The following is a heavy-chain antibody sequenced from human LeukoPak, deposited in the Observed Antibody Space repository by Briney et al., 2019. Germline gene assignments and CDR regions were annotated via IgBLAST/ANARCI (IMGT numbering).Heavy chain of an antibody. CDR2: IIPIFGTA. D-gene: IGHD5-24*01. CDR3: ARCQMAGDGYNDFDY. Sequence: ASVKVSCKASGGTFSSYAISWVRQAPGQGLEWMGGIIPIFGTANYAQELQGRVTITTDESTSTAYMGLSSLRSEDTAVYYCARCQMAGDGYNDFDYWGQGTLVTVSS. J-gene: IGHJ4*02. V-gene: IGHV1-69*05. CDR1: GGTFSSYA.